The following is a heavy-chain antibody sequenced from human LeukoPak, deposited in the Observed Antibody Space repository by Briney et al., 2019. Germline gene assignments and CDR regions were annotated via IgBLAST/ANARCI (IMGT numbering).Heavy chain of an antibody. Sequence: PSETLSLTCTVPGGSISSGGYYWSWIRQPPGKGLEWIGEINHSGSTNYNPSLKSRVTISVDTSKNQFSLKLSSVTAADTAVYYCARGWAIKINYWGQGTLVTVSS. CDR3: ARGWAIKINY. CDR1: GGSISSGGYY. CDR2: INHSGST. V-gene: IGHV4-39*07. J-gene: IGHJ4*02. D-gene: IGHD2-2*02.